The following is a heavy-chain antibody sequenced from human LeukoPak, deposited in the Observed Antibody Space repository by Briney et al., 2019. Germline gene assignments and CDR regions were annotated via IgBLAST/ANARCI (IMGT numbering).Heavy chain of an antibody. V-gene: IGHV3-7*01. CDR2: IKEDGSEK. CDR3: ATSPGLGYSSSLTGVDY. CDR1: GFSFDKSL. J-gene: IGHJ4*02. D-gene: IGHD6-6*01. Sequence: PGGSLRLSCAASGFSFDKSLMAWVRQAPGKGLEWMATIKEDGSEKYCVDSVKGRFTISRDNAKNSLYLQMNSLRAEDTAVYYCATSPGLGYSSSLTGVDYWGQGTLVTVSS.